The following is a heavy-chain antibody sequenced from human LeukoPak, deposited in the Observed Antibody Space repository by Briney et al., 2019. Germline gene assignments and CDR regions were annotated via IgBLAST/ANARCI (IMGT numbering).Heavy chain of an antibody. D-gene: IGHD1-14*01. Sequence: GGSLRLSCAGSGFTFTNYAMSWVRQAPGKGLEWVSSVGASGADTFYADSVKGRFTISRDNSKSTLYLQMNSLRAEDTAVYYCAKGRTHSWGQGTLVTVSS. V-gene: IGHV3-23*01. CDR3: AKGRTHS. CDR2: VGASGADT. CDR1: GFTFTNYA. J-gene: IGHJ4*02.